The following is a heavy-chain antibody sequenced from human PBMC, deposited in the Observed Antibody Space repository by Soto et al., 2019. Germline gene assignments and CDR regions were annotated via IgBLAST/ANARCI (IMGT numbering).Heavy chain of an antibody. CDR2: ISGSGGST. J-gene: IGHJ6*03. CDR3: AKDPTPPFFWSSPRCPKGLAF. Sequence: EVQLLESGGGLVQPGGSLRLSCAASGFTFSSYAMSWVRQAPGKGLEWVSAISGSGGSTYYADSVKGRFTISRDNSKNRLYRKMTGLSAEDTAVFSWAKDPTPPFFWSSPRCPKGLAFWGKVAPVPVS. V-gene: IGHV3-23*01. D-gene: IGHD2-2*01. CDR1: GFTFSSYA.